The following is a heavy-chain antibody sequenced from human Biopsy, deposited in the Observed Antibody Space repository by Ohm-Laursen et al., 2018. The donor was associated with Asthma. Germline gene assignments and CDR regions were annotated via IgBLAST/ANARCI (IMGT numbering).Heavy chain of an antibody. V-gene: IGHV1-18*01. CDR3: ARAVDYSHYYGIDV. CDR2: ISVYNGNT. J-gene: IGHJ6*02. CDR1: GYTFNSAG. Sequence: SVTVSCKTSGYTFNSAGITWVRQAPGQGLGWMGWISVYNGNTKVAQRLQDRVTMITDTSTSTAYMELRSLRSDDTAVYFCARAVDYSHYYGIDVWGQGTTVTVS. D-gene: IGHD3-10*01.